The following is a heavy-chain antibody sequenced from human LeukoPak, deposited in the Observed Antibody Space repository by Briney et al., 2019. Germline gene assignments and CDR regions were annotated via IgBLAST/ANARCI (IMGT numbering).Heavy chain of an antibody. V-gene: IGHV4-61*01. J-gene: IGHJ4*02. CDR2: IYSSGST. CDR1: GGSVSSGSYY. D-gene: IGHD6-13*01. CDR3: ARGSSISWSPYYFEY. Sequence: SETLSLTCTVSGGSVSSGSYYWSWIRQPPGKGLEWIGYIYSSGSTNYKPSLKSRVTISKDTSNNQFSLKLTSVTAADTAVYYCARGSSISWSPYYFEYWGQGTLVTVSS.